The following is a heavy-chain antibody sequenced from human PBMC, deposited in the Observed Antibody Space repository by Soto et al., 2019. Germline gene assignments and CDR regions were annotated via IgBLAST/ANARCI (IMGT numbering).Heavy chain of an antibody. D-gene: IGHD6-19*01. CDR1: GFTFRSYS. CDR3: ERERGSWYYFDF. V-gene: IGHV3-21*01. Sequence: GESLKISCAASGFTFRSYSMNWVRQAPGKGLEWVSSISDTSSSKYYADSIKGRFTISRDNAKNSLFLQMNSLRAEDTAVYFCERERGSWYYFDFWGQGTLVTV. CDR2: ISDTSSSK. J-gene: IGHJ4*02.